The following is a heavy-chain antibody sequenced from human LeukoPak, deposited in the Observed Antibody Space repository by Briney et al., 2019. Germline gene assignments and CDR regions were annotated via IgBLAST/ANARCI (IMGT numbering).Heavy chain of an antibody. CDR3: ARTYYDFWSGYYLFDY. J-gene: IGHJ4*02. CDR2: IHYSGRT. CDR1: GGSISAYY. D-gene: IGHD3-3*01. Sequence: ETLSLTCTVSGGSISAYYWSWIRQPPGKGLEWIGYIHYSGRTSYNPSLKSRVTISVDTSKNQFSLKLSSVTAADTAVYYCARTYYDFWSGYYLFDYWGQGTLVTVSS. V-gene: IGHV4-59*08.